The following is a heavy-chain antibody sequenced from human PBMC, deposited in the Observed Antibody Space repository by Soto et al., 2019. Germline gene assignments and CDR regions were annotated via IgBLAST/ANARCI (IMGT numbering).Heavy chain of an antibody. Sequence: GGSLRLSCAASGFTFSSYSMNWVRQAPGKGLEWVSSISSSSSYIYYADSVKGRFTISRDNAKNSLYLQMNSLRAEDTAVYYCARDQPYYDFWSGYTYYYYYGMDVWGQGTTVTVSS. V-gene: IGHV3-21*01. D-gene: IGHD3-3*01. CDR3: ARDQPYYDFWSGYTYYYYYGMDV. CDR1: GFTFSSYS. J-gene: IGHJ6*02. CDR2: ISSSSSYI.